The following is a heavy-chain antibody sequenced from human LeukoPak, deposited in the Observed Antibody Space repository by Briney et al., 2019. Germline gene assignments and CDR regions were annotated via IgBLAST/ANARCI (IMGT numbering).Heavy chain of an antibody. CDR2: IHYDGTNE. Sequence: GGSLRLSCVASGFTFSNYGMHWVRQAPGKGLEWIAFIHYDGTNEYYADSVKGRFTISRDNSKNTLYLQMNCLRGEDTAVYYCASRGYSSGSDAFEIWGQGTMVTVSA. J-gene: IGHJ3*02. D-gene: IGHD2-15*01. CDR3: ASRGYSSGSDAFEI. V-gene: IGHV3-30*02. CDR1: GFTFSNYG.